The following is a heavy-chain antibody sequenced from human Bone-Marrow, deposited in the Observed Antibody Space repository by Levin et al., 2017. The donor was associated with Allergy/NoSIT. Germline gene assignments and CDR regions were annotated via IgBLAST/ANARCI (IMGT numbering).Heavy chain of an antibody. V-gene: IGHV1-69*13. J-gene: IGHJ4*02. CDR1: GGTFSSHA. CDR2: IITLFGTP. CDR3: VGSYGSSWRLDS. Sequence: GASVKVSCTASGGTFSSHAISWVRQAPGLGLEWMGGIITLFGTPDYAQKFQGRVTIIADESKRTAYMELSSLTSEDTAVYYCVGSYGSSWRLDSWGQGTLVTVSS. D-gene: IGHD6-13*01.